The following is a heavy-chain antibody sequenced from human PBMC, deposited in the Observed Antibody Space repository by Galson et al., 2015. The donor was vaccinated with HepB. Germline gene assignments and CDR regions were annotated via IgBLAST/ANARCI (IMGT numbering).Heavy chain of an antibody. V-gene: IGHV3-9*01. D-gene: IGHD3-22*01. Sequence: SLRLSCAASGFRFDDYAMHWVRQPPGKGLEWVSGISWNRGTIDYVDSVKGRFTISRDNAKNSLYLQLNSLRPEDTALYYCAKGQKRAFSDSTGYFVPFDFWGQGTLVTVSS. CDR2: ISWNRGTI. CDR1: GFRFDDYA. CDR3: AKGQKRAFSDSTGYFVPFDF. J-gene: IGHJ4*02.